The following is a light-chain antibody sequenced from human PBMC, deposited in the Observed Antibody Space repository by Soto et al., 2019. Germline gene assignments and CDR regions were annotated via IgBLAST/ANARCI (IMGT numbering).Light chain of an antibody. V-gene: IGKV1-5*03. CDR3: QQYSTYPLT. CDR2: KAS. J-gene: IGKJ4*01. Sequence: DIQMTQSPSTLSASVGDRVTITCRASQSISTWLAWYQQKPGKAPKLLIYKASSLEGGVPSRFSGSGSGTEFNITISSLRPDDFATYYCQQYSTYPLTFGGGTQVDIK. CDR1: QSISTW.